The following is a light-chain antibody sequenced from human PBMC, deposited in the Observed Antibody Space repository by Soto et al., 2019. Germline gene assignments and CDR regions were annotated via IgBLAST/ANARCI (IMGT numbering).Light chain of an antibody. V-gene: IGKV3-20*01. J-gene: IGKJ3*01. CDR1: ESIYINS. CDR2: GAS. Sequence: EIVLTQSPGTLSLSPGESATLSCKAGESIYINSFAWYYQKPGQPPRLLIYGASTGATGIPDRFSGSGSGTDFVLSIDRLEVEDSGIYYCQQYGASPFTFGPGTRVDIK. CDR3: QQYGASPFT.